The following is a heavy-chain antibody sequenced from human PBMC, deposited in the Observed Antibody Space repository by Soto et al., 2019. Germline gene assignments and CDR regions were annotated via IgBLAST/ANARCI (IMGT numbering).Heavy chain of an antibody. Sequence: GGSLRRSCAASGFTFSSYAMSCVRQAPGKGLEWVSAISGSGGIRYYADSVKGRFTIYRDNSKKTLYLQMNSLRAEDTAVYYCAKTTYYDFWSGYPQRCYRMEVWGQGTTVTVSS. CDR3: AKTTYYDFWSGYPQRCYRMEV. D-gene: IGHD3-3*01. CDR1: GFTFSSYA. CDR2: ISGSGGIR. V-gene: IGHV3-23*01. J-gene: IGHJ6*02.